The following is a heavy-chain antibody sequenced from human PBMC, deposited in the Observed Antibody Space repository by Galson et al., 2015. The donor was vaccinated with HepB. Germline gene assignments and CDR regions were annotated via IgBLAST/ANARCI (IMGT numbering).Heavy chain of an antibody. CDR2: SSDNDDYA. Sequence: LVKVACMASGYAFNNYTFAWLGQAPGQGLEWRGGSSDNDDYATSSPAVQGRITMTTDPSTNSAYMELRSLRAQDTAMYYCARDQGISSSGGEGFDLWGQGTMVTV. V-gene: IGHV1-18*04. D-gene: IGHD6-19*01. CDR1: GYAFNNYT. CDR3: ARDQGISSSGGEGFDL. J-gene: IGHJ3*01.